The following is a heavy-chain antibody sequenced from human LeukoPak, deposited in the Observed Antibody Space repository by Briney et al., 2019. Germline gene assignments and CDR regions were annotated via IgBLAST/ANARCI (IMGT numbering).Heavy chain of an antibody. CDR1: GGSFSGYY. J-gene: IGHJ4*02. V-gene: IGHV4-34*01. CDR3: ARGPGYSSGSTVGSYFDY. CDR2: INHSGST. D-gene: IGHD6-19*01. Sequence: PSETLSLTCAVYGGSFSGYYWSWIRQPPGKGLEWIGEINHSGSTNYNPSLKSRVTTSVDTPKNQFSLKLSSVTAADTAVYYCARGPGYSSGSTVGSYFDYWGQGTLVTVSS.